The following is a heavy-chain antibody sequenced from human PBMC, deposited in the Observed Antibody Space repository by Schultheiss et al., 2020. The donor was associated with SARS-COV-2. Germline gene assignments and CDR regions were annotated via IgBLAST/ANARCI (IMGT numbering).Heavy chain of an antibody. D-gene: IGHD3-10*01. Sequence: SQTLSLTCTVSGGSISSGGYYWSWIRQHPGKGLEWIGNIYYSGSTYYNPSLKSRFTISVDTSKNHFSLKLSSVTAADTAVYYCARGYYGSGTHFRWFDPWGQGTLVTVSS. V-gene: IGHV4-31*03. CDR3: ARGYYGSGTHFRWFDP. CDR2: IYYSGST. CDR1: GGSISSGGYY. J-gene: IGHJ5*02.